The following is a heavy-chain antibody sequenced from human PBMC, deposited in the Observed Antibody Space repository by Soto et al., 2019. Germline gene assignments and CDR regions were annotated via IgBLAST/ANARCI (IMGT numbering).Heavy chain of an antibody. D-gene: IGHD1-26*01. V-gene: IGHV3-73*01. CDR2: IRSKANSYAT. CDR1: GFTFSDSA. Sequence: PGGSLRLSCAASGFTFSDSAIHWVRQASGKGLEWVGRIRSKANSYATAYAVSVKGRFSISRDNLKNTAYLQMNSLKIDDTAVYYCTPDKWELNAFDIWGQGTRVTVSS. J-gene: IGHJ3*02. CDR3: TPDKWELNAFDI.